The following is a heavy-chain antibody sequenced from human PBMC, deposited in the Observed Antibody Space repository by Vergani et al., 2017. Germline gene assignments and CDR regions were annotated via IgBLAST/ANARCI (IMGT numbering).Heavy chain of an antibody. D-gene: IGHD6-6*01. Sequence: EVQLVLSGAEVKTPGESLKIFCKGSGYSFTSYWIGWVRQLPGKGLEWMGIIYPGDSDTRYSPSFQGQVTISADKSISTAYLQWSSLKASDTAMYYCARGAWGIAARPYYWYFDLWGRGTLVTVSS. CDR2: IYPGDSDT. V-gene: IGHV5-51*01. CDR3: ARGAWGIAARPYYWYFDL. CDR1: GYSFTSYW. J-gene: IGHJ2*01.